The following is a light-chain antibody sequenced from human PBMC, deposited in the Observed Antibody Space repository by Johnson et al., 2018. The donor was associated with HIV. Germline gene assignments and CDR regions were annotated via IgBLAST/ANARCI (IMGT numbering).Light chain of an antibody. CDR1: SSNIGNNT. CDR2: RIT. J-gene: IGLJ1*01. V-gene: IGLV1-44*01. Sequence: QSILTQPPSASGTPGQRVTISCSGSSSNIGNNTVNWYQQLPGTAPKLLIYRITHRPSGIPDRFTGSKSGTSASRAISGLQAEDEAEYYCAAWDDSLNGYVFGTGTKVTVL. CDR3: AAWDDSLNGYV.